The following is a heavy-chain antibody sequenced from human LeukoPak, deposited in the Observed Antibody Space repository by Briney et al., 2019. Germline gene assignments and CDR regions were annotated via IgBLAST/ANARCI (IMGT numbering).Heavy chain of an antibody. CDR2: IYPGDSDV. J-gene: IGHJ4*02. Sequence: GESLKISCQASGYSFTKYWIAWVRKMPGKGLEWMGTIYPGDSDVRYSPSFQGQVTISADKSISTAYLQWSSLKASDTAMYYCARLRKGNYYFDYWGQGTLVTVSS. D-gene: IGHD1-1*01. V-gene: IGHV5-51*01. CDR3: ARLRKGNYYFDY. CDR1: GYSFTKYW.